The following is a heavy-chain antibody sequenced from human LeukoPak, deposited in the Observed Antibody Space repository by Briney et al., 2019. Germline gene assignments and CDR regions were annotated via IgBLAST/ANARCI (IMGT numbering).Heavy chain of an antibody. V-gene: IGHV5-51*01. J-gene: IGHJ4*02. CDR2: IYPGDSDT. D-gene: IGHD2-2*01. CDR1: GYSFTSYW. CDR3: ARFYCSSTSCYDYFDY. Sequence: GESLKISCKGSGYSFTSYWIGWVRQMPGKGLEWMGIIYPGDSDTRYSPSFQGQVTISADKSISTAYQQWSSLKASDTAMYYCARFYCSSTSCYDYFDYWGQGTLVTVSS.